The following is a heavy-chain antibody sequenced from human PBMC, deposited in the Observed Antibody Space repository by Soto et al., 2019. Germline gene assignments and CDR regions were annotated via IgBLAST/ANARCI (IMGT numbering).Heavy chain of an antibody. Sequence: QVQLQESGPGLVKPSQTLSLTCTVSGGSISSGGYYWSWIRQHPGKGLEWIGYIYYSGSTYYNPSLKSRVPIPVDTSKNQFSPKLSSVTAADTAVYYCARGHDILTGYPFDYWGQGTLVTVSS. CDR2: IYYSGST. V-gene: IGHV4-31*03. J-gene: IGHJ4*02. CDR3: ARGHDILTGYPFDY. CDR1: GGSISSGGYY. D-gene: IGHD3-9*01.